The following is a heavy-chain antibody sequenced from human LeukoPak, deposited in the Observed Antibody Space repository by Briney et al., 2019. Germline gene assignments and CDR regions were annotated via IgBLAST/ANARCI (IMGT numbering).Heavy chain of an antibody. Sequence: GGSLRLSCAASGFTFSSYWLNWVGQAPGKGLVWVSRIASDGSSTTYADSVKGRFSISRDNAKNTLYLQMNSLRVEDTAVYYCARGRPHGNDYWGQGTLVTVSS. J-gene: IGHJ4*02. V-gene: IGHV3-74*01. CDR3: ARGRPHGNDY. CDR2: IASDGSST. D-gene: IGHD4-23*01. CDR1: GFTFSSYW.